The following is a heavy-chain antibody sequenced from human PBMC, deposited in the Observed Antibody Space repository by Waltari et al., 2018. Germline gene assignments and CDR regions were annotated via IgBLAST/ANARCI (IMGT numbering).Heavy chain of an antibody. CDR1: GFTFPIFT. D-gene: IGHD2-21*01. Sequence: EVQLVESGGGLVQPGGFLRLSCVASGFTFPIFTMNWVRQAPGKGLEWVSYISSSGKTIYYADSVKGRFTISRDNTKNSLYLQMSSLRAEDTAVYFCASGRYCDGTRCSIDYWGQGTLVTVSS. J-gene: IGHJ4*02. V-gene: IGHV3-48*04. CDR2: ISSSGKTI. CDR3: ASGRYCDGTRCSIDY.